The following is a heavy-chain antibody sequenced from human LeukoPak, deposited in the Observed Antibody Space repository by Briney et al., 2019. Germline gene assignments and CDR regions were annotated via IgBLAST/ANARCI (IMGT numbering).Heavy chain of an antibody. CDR2: INSDGSRT. Sequence: GGSLRLSCAASGFTFSSYWMHWVRQAPGKGLVWVSGINSDGSRTRYADSVKGRFTISRDDAKNTLYLQMNSLRAEDTAVYYCVRGSGYADFWGQGTLVTVSS. V-gene: IGHV3-74*01. D-gene: IGHD5-12*01. CDR3: VRGSGYADF. J-gene: IGHJ4*02. CDR1: GFTFSSYW.